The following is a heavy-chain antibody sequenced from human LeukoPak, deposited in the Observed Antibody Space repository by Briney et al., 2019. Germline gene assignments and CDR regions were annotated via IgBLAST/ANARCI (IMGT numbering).Heavy chain of an antibody. CDR3: ARARYSGSYSERWFDP. V-gene: IGHV4-30-2*01. Sequence: PSQTLSLTCAVSGGSISSGGYSWSWIRQPPGKGLEWMGYIYHSGSTYYNPSLKSRVTISVDRSKNQFSLKLSSVTAADTAVYYCARARYSGSYSERWFDPWGQGTLVTVSS. CDR1: GGSISSGGYS. CDR2: IYHSGST. D-gene: IGHD1-26*01. J-gene: IGHJ5*02.